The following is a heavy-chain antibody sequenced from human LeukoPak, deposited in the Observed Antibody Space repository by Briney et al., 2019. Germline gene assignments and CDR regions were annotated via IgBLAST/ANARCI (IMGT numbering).Heavy chain of an antibody. V-gene: IGHV3-23*01. Sequence: GGSLRLSCPASGFTFRSYAMSWVRQAPGKRLEWVSAISSSSTNTYYADSVKGRFTISRDNSKNTLYLQMDSLKAEDTAVYYCAKPSSGYGSFDSWGQGTLVTVSS. D-gene: IGHD6-19*01. CDR3: AKPSSGYGSFDS. CDR2: ISSSSTNT. CDR1: GFTFRSYA. J-gene: IGHJ4*02.